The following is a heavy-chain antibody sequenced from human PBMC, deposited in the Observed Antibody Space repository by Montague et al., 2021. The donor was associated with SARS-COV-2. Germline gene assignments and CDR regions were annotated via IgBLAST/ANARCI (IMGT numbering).Heavy chain of an antibody. J-gene: IGHJ3*01. CDR1: GGSISSGSYY. D-gene: IGHD3-10*01. V-gene: IGHV4-61*02. CDR3: ARASRPRQFRGIIFVNAFDV. CDR2: IYPSGST. Sequence: TLSLTCIASGGSISSGSYYWSWIRQPAGKGLEWIGRIYPSGSTNYNPSLKGRVTISVDTSKNQFSLRLTSVTAADTAVYYCARASRPRQFRGIIFVNAFDVWGQGTPGTVSS.